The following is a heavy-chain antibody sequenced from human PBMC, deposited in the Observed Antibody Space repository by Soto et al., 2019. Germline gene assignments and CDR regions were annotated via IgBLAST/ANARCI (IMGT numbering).Heavy chain of an antibody. CDR2: IWYDGSNK. Sequence: QVQLVESGGGVVQPGRSLRLSCAASGFTFSSYGMHWVRQAPGKGLEWVAVIWYDGSNKYYADSVKGRFTISRDNSQNTLYLQMNSLRAEDTAVYYCARMGVYCTNGVCYTRNALDYWGQGTLVTVSS. CDR3: ARMGVYCTNGVCYTRNALDY. CDR1: GFTFSSYG. J-gene: IGHJ4*02. V-gene: IGHV3-33*01. D-gene: IGHD2-8*01.